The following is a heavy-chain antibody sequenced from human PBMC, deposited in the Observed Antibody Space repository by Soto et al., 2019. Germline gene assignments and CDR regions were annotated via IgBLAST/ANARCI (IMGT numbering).Heavy chain of an antibody. CDR1: GGSFSAYY. D-gene: IGHD1-26*01. V-gene: IGHV4-34*12. CDR2: IIHSEST. Sequence: TSETLSLTCAVYGGSFSAYYWSWVRQPPGKGLEWIGEIIHSESTKYNPSLKSRVTISVDTSKNQFSRKLSSVTAADTAVYYCARQRPTDGRWEFANYYGMDVWGQGTPVTVSS. J-gene: IGHJ6*02. CDR3: ARQRPTDGRWEFANYYGMDV.